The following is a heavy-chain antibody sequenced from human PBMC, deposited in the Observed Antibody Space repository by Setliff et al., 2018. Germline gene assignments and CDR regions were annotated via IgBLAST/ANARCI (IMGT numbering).Heavy chain of an antibody. Sequence: LRLSCAASGFTLSTYTLYWFRQAPGKGLEFVSAFSGKGGSTHYADSVKGRFTISRDTSKNTLNLQMASLRAEDTAVYFCARDWSGYDPTGYMDVWGKGTTVTVSS. D-gene: IGHD5-12*01. CDR2: FSGKGGST. CDR1: GFTLSTYT. CDR3: ARDWSGYDPTGYMDV. V-gene: IGHV3-64*02. J-gene: IGHJ6*04.